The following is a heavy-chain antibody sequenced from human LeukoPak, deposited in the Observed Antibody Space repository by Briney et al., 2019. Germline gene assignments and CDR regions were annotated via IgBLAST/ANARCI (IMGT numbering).Heavy chain of an antibody. J-gene: IGHJ4*02. CDR1: GFTFSSYA. CDR2: ISGSGGST. D-gene: IGHD6-13*01. Sequence: PGGSLRLSCAASGFTFSSYAMSWVRQAPGKGLEWVSAISGSGGSTYYADSVKGRFTISRDNSRNTLYLQMNSLRAEDTAVYYCAKDGVYSSSWYDFDYWGQGTLVTVSS. CDR3: AKDGVYSSSWYDFDY. V-gene: IGHV3-23*01.